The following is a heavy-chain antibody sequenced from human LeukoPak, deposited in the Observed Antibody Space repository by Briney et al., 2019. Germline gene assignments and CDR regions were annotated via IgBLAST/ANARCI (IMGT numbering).Heavy chain of an antibody. Sequence: GXSLRLSCAASGFIFSDYFMTWIRQAPGKGLEWLSCISSDDDVIYYADSVRGRFTISRDNAKNSLYLHMNGLRGEDTAVYYCARVREIVVGPGAVLQYFDSWGQGTLVTVSS. CDR2: ISSDDDVI. D-gene: IGHD2-2*01. J-gene: IGHJ5*01. CDR1: GFIFSDYF. V-gene: IGHV3-11*01. CDR3: ARVREIVVGPGAVLQYFDS.